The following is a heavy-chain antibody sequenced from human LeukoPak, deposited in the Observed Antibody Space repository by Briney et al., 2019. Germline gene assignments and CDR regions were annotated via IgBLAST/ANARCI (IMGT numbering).Heavy chain of an antibody. Sequence: SETLPLTCTVSGGSISSYYWSWIRQPPGKGLEWVGYIYYSGSTNYNPSLKSRVTMSVDTSKNQFSLKLSSVTAADTAVYYCARTTEGYCRGRSCYSYYYYMDVWGKGTTVTVSS. CDR2: IYYSGST. CDR1: GGSISSYY. D-gene: IGHD2-15*01. V-gene: IGHV4-59*01. CDR3: ARTTEGYCRGRSCYSYYYYMDV. J-gene: IGHJ6*03.